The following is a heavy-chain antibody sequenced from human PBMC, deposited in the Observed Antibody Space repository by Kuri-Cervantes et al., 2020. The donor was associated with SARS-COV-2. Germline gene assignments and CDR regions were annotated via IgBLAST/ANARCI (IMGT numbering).Heavy chain of an antibody. CDR3: ARISIAVAGTVFDY. CDR2: IYYSGST. Sequence: ESLKISCTVSGGSISSSSYYWGWIRQPPGKGLEWIGSIYYSGSTYYNPSLKSRVTISVDTSKNQFSLKLSSVTAADTAVYYCARISIAVAGTVFDYWGQGTLVTVSS. J-gene: IGHJ4*02. V-gene: IGHV4-39*07. CDR1: GGSISSSSYY. D-gene: IGHD6-19*01.